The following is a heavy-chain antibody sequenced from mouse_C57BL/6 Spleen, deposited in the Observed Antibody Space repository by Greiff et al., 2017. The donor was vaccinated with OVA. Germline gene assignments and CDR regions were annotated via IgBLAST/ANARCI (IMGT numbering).Heavy chain of an antibody. V-gene: IGHV1-62-2*01. CDR2: FYPGSGSI. CDR1: GYTFTEYT. J-gene: IGHJ4*01. CDR3: ARHEQLRLMGYAMDY. Sequence: QVHVKQSGAELVKPGASVKLSCKASGYTFTEYTIHWVKQRSGQGLEWIGWFYPGSGSIKYNEKFKDKATLTADKSSSTVYMELSRLTSEDSAVYFCARHEQLRLMGYAMDYWGQGTSVTVSS. D-gene: IGHD3-2*02.